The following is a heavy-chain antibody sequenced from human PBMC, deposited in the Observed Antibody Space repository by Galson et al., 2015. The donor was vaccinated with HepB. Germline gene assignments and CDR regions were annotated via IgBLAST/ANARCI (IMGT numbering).Heavy chain of an antibody. J-gene: IGHJ2*01. Sequence: SLRLSCAASGFTVSSNYMSWVRQAPGKGLGWVSVIYSGGSTYYADSVKGRFTISRDNSKNTLYLQMNSLRAEDTAVYYCARDRNYYDSSGYRYWYFDLWGRGTLVTVSS. CDR2: IYSGGST. CDR3: ARDRNYYDSSGYRYWYFDL. V-gene: IGHV3-66*01. CDR1: GFTVSSNY. D-gene: IGHD3-22*01.